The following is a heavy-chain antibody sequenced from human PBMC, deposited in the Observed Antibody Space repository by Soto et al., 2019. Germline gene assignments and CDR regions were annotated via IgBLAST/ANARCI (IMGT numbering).Heavy chain of an antibody. CDR3: GRLAGYCSGGSCYGTYTFDI. Sequence: PPETRCLTCPLSSGSIAMSTYSGGWTRQPPVKGLEWLGTFYYSGSTYYNPSLMGRVTISVDTSKNHFSLILTSVTAADTAVFYCGRLAGYCSGGSCYGTYTFDIWGQGTMVT. CDR2: FYYSGST. CDR1: SGSIAMSTYS. V-gene: IGHV4-39*01. J-gene: IGHJ3*02. D-gene: IGHD2-15*01.